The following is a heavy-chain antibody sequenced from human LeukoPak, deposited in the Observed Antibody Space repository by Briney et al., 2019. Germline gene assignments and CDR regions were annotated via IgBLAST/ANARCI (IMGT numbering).Heavy chain of an antibody. CDR2: ISWNSGSI. CDR1: GFTFDDYA. CDR3: AREIGATKWFDP. D-gene: IGHD1-26*01. V-gene: IGHV3-9*01. J-gene: IGHJ5*02. Sequence: PGRSLRLSCAASGFTFDDYAMHWVRQAPGKGLEWVSGISWNSGSIGYADSVKGRFTISRDNAKNSLYLQMNSLRAEDTALYYCAREIGATKWFDPWGQGTLVTVSS.